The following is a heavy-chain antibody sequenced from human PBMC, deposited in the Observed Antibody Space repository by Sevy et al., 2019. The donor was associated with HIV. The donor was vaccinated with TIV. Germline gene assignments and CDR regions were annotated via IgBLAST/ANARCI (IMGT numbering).Heavy chain of an antibody. CDR3: AKAGGINWFYYYYGMDV. V-gene: IGHV3-23*01. Sequence: GGSLRLSCAVSGVTFSDYAMSWVRQAPGKGLEWVSFISGFGDKTYYADSVRGRFTISRDTSKNTLHLQMNSLRAEDTAVYYCAKAGGINWFYYYYGMDVWGQGTTVTVSS. CDR1: GVTFSDYA. CDR2: ISGFGDKT. D-gene: IGHD1-1*01. J-gene: IGHJ6*02.